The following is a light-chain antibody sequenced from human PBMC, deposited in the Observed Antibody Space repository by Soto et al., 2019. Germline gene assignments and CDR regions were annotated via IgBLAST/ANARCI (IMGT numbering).Light chain of an antibody. V-gene: IGKV3-20*01. Sequence: EIVLTQSPGPLSLSPGERATLSCRASQSISSSFLAWYQQRPGQAPRLLIHGVSSKAAGIPDRFSGSGSVTDFTLTINRLEPEDLTLYFCQQYGSSPFTFGPGTQLEIK. CDR1: QSISSSF. CDR3: QQYGSSPFT. J-gene: IGKJ3*01. CDR2: GVS.